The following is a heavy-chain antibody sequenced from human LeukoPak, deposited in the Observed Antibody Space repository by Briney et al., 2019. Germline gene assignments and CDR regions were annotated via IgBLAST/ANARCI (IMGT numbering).Heavy chain of an antibody. J-gene: IGHJ5*02. CDR3: AREVRGVITFSRWFDP. CDR2: INPNSGGT. V-gene: IGHV1-2*06. Sequence: GASVKVSCKASGYTFTGHYMHWVRQAAGQGLEWMGRINPNSGGTNYAQKLQGRVTMTTDTSTSTAYMELRSLRSDDTAVYYCAREVRGVITFSRWFDPWGQGTLVTVSS. CDR1: GYTFTGHY. D-gene: IGHD3-10*01.